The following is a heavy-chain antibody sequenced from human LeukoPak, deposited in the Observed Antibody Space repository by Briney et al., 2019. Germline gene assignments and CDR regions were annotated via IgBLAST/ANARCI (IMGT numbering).Heavy chain of an antibody. D-gene: IGHD6-13*01. CDR2: IYDSGST. J-gene: IGHJ1*01. CDR1: GGSTSRHY. V-gene: IGHV4-59*08. Sequence: PSETLSLTCTVSGGSTSRHYWSWIRQPPGKSLEWIGYIYDSGSTAYNPSLKSRVTISIDTSNNRFSLNLTSVTAADTAVYYCARLPGIAAVWGQGTLVIVSS. CDR3: ARLPGIAAV.